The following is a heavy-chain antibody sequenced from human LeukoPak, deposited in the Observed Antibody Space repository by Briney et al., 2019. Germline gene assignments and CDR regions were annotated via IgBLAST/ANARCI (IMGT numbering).Heavy chain of an antibody. Sequence: GGSLRLSCAGSGFVVTANYLAWARQAPGKGLEWVSTISIGGDTYYGDSVKGRSAVSRDESTNTLSLHLDSLRVEDMGVYYCALLSGGTFDYWGQGTQVTVAS. V-gene: IGHV3-53*01. CDR2: ISIGGDT. J-gene: IGHJ4*02. CDR1: GFVVTANY. D-gene: IGHD2/OR15-2a*01. CDR3: ALLSGGTFDY.